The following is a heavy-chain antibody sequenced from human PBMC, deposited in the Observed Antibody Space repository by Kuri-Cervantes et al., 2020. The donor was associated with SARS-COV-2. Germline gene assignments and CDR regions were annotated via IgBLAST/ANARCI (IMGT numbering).Heavy chain of an antibody. CDR1: GFTFSSYS. CDR2: ISSSSSYI. CDR3: ARDHPSNYYGSGSSLDAFDI. Sequence: GGSLRLSCAASGFTFSSYSMNWVRQAPGKGLEWVSSISSSSSYIYYADSVKGRFTISRDNAKNSLYLQMNSLRAEDTAVYYCARDHPSNYYGSGSSLDAFDIWGQGTMVTVSS. J-gene: IGHJ3*02. V-gene: IGHV3-21*01. D-gene: IGHD3-10*01.